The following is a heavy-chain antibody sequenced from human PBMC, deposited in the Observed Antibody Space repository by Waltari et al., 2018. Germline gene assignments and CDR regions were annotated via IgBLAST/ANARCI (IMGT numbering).Heavy chain of an antibody. J-gene: IGHJ4*02. D-gene: IGHD5-18*01. Sequence: QVQLQQSGAGLVKPSETLSLTCAVYGASLTNHGWSWIRQAPGKGLEWIGEINHGGTTNYIPSLKSRVTISVDTSKSQFSLRLRSVTAADTAVYYCARGYSNGYGPGDSWGQGTLVTVSS. CDR1: GASLTNHG. CDR3: ARGYSNGYGPGDS. CDR2: INHGGTT. V-gene: IGHV4-34*01.